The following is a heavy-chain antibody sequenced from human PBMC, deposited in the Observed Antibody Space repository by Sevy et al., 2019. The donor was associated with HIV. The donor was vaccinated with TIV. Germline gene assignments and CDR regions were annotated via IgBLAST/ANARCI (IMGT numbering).Heavy chain of an antibody. Sequence: GGSLRLSCAASGFTFSSYWMSWVRQAPGKGLEWVANIKQDGSEKYYVDSVKGRFTISRDNAKNSLSLQMNSLRAEDTAVYYCARVLLGANGDFDYWGQGTLVTVSS. D-gene: IGHD1-26*01. CDR3: ARVLLGANGDFDY. CDR2: IKQDGSEK. J-gene: IGHJ4*02. V-gene: IGHV3-7*03. CDR1: GFTFSSYW.